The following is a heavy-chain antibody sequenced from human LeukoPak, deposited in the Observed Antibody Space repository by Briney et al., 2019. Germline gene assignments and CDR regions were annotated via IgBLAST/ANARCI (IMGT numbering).Heavy chain of an antibody. D-gene: IGHD3-22*01. V-gene: IGHV4-30-4*08. Sequence: SQTLSLTCTVSGGSISSGDYYWSWIRQPPGKSLEWIGYIYYSGSTYYNPSLKSRVTISVDTSKNQFSLKLSSVTAADTAVYYCAREVYYYDSSGYYDDYWGQGTLVTVSS. CDR3: AREVYYYDSSGYYDDY. CDR2: IYYSGST. J-gene: IGHJ4*02. CDR1: GGSISSGDYY.